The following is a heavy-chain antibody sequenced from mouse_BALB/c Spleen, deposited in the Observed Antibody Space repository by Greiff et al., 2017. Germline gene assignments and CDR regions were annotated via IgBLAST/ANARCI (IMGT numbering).Heavy chain of an antibody. CDR3: ARVSGYGFPFAY. Sequence: QVQLKQSGAELVKPGASVKLSCKASGYTFTSYWMHWVKQRPGQGLEWIGEIDPSDSYTNYNQKFKGKATLTVDKSSSTAYMQLSSLTSEDSAVYYCARVSGYGFPFAYWGQGTLVTVSA. CDR2: IDPSDSYT. V-gene: IGHV1-69*02. D-gene: IGHD3-1*01. J-gene: IGHJ3*01. CDR1: GYTFTSYW.